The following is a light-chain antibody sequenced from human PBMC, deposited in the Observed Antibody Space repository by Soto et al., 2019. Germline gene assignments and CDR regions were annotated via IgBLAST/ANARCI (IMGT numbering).Light chain of an antibody. CDR1: QSVNSNY. V-gene: IGKV3-20*01. CDR3: QQYDSTPPT. Sequence: ESVFTQSPGTLSLSPGDRATLSFRASQSVNSNYLAWYQRKPGQAPRLLIYGASNRTTDIPHRFSASGSGTDFTLPITRLEAEDFAVYYCQQYDSTPPTFGEGTKVEVK. J-gene: IGKJ1*01. CDR2: GAS.